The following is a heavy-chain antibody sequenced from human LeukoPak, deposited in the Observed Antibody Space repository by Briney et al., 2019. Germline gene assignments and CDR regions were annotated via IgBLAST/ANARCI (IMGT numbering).Heavy chain of an antibody. J-gene: IGHJ4*02. CDR1: GYTFTSYG. CDR3: ARDGLYSSSLRLPYYFDY. V-gene: IGHV1-18*01. CDR2: ISAYNGNT. D-gene: IGHD6-13*01. Sequence: ASVKVSCKASGYTFTSYGISWVRQAPGQGLEWMGWISAYNGNTNYAQKLQGRVTMTTDTSTSTAYMELRSLRSDDTAVYYCARDGLYSSSLRLPYYFDYWGRGTLVTVSS.